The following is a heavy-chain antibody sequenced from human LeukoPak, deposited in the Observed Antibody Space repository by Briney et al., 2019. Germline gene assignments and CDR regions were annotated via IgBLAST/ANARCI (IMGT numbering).Heavy chain of an antibody. J-gene: IGHJ4*02. CDR3: VNEASDPYFFDF. CDR2: ISEDDDT. V-gene: IGHV3-43*02. CDR1: GFTFADHV. Sequence: PGGSLRLSCVASGFTFADHVFHWLRQVPGKGLEWLAFISEDDDTYYSDSVQGRFTISRDNSKNSLYFELQSLTTDDAALYYCVNEASDPYFFDFWGQGTLVTVSS.